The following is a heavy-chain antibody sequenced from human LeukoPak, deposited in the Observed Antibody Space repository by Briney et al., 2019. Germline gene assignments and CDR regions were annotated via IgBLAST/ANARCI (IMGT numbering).Heavy chain of an antibody. V-gene: IGHV3-23*01. CDR3: AKEGASASWDSSGYTDY. D-gene: IGHD3-22*01. Sequence: GGSLRLSCAASGFTFDDYAMSWVRQAPGKGLEWVSAISGRGGSTYYADSVKGRFTISRDNSKNTLYLQMNSLRAEDTAVYYCAKEGASASWDSSGYTDYWSQGTLVTVSS. CDR1: GFTFDDYA. CDR2: ISGRGGST. J-gene: IGHJ4*02.